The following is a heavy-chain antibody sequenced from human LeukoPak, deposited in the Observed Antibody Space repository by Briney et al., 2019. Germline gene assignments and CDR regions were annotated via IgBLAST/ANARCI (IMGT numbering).Heavy chain of an antibody. CDR1: GNTFTVSS. D-gene: IGHD1-26*01. V-gene: IGHV1-2*02. Sequence: ASVEVSSKAPGNTFTVSSRHWVRQDPEQGVWWMGWIKPNSGGTNYAQKFQGRVTMTRDTYTSTVYMELSSLRSEDTAVYYCARGMEPYYYMDVWGKGTTVTVSS. CDR3: ARGMEPYYYMDV. J-gene: IGHJ6*03. CDR2: IKPNSGGT.